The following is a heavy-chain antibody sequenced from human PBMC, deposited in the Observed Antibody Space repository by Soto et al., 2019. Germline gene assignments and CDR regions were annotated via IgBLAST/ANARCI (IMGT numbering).Heavy chain of an antibody. J-gene: IGHJ6*02. CDR1: GYTFTNYY. CDR3: ARLRYVRNYYYFGMDV. CDR2: INPSGGST. Sequence: QVQLVQSGAEVKKPGASVKVSCKASGYTFTNYYLHWVRQAPGQGLAWMGIINPSGGSTSYAQKFQGRVTMTRDTSTTTVYMELSSLRSEDTAVYYCARLRYVRNYYYFGMDVWGQGTTVTVSS. D-gene: IGHD1-1*01. V-gene: IGHV1-46*01.